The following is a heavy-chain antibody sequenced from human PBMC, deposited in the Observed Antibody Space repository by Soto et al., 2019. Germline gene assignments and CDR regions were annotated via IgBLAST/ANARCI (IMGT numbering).Heavy chain of an antibody. CDR1: GFTFSSYA. J-gene: IGHJ5*02. D-gene: IGHD6-13*01. CDR3: ARDYSSSWSFDP. Sequence: PGGSLRLSCAASGFTFSSYAMHWVRQAPGKGLEWVAVISYDGSNKYYADSVKGRFTISRDNSKNTLYLQMNSLRAEDTAVYYCARDYSSSWSFDPWGQGTLVTVSS. CDR2: ISYDGSNK. V-gene: IGHV3-30-3*01.